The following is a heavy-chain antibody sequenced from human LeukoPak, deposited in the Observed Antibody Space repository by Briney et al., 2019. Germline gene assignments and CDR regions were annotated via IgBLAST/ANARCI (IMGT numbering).Heavy chain of an antibody. Sequence: GGSLRLSCAASGFTFSSYGMHWVRQAPGKGLEWVAVISYDGSNKYYADSVKGRFTISRDNSKNTLYLQMNSLRAEDTAVYYCAIKDYGDYVLDYWGQGTLVTVSS. CDR1: GFTFSSYG. J-gene: IGHJ4*02. D-gene: IGHD4-17*01. V-gene: IGHV3-30*03. CDR2: ISYDGSNK. CDR3: AIKDYGDYVLDY.